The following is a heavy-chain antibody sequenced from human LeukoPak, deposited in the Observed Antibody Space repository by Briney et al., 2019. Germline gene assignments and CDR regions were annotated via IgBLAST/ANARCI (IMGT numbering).Heavy chain of an antibody. CDR3: ARGLHFTMVRGGTTNYHYGMDV. CDR1: GGTFSSYG. CDR2: IIPIVGIT. J-gene: IGHJ6*02. Sequence: SVKVSCKASGGTFSSYGISWVRQAPGQGLEWMGRIIPIVGITNYAQKFQGRVTITADNSTRTAYMELSSLTSEDTAVYYCARGLHFTMVRGGTTNYHYGMDVWGQGTSVTVSS. D-gene: IGHD3-10*01. V-gene: IGHV1-69*04.